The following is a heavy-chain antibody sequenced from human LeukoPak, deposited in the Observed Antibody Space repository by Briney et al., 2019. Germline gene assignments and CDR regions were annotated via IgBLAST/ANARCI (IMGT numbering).Heavy chain of an antibody. J-gene: IGHJ3*02. Sequence: SETLSLTCTVSGGSISSYYWSWIRQPPGKGLEWIGYIYYSGSTNYNPPLKSRVTISVDTSKNQFSLKLSSVTAADTAVCYCARDLGDAFDIWGQGTMVTVSS. CDR3: ARDLGDAFDI. CDR2: IYYSGST. V-gene: IGHV4-59*01. CDR1: GGSISSYY.